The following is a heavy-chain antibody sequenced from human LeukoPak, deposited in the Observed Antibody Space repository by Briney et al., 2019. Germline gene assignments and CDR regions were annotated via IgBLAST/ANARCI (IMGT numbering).Heavy chain of an antibody. CDR1: GFPFSDFS. CDR3: ARSSKQPDNFDY. V-gene: IGHV3-23*01. CDR2: TNSGGTST. J-gene: IGHJ4*02. Sequence: GGSLRLSCATSGFPFSDFSMSWVRQAPGKGLEWISTTNSGGTSTYYAESVKGRFTISRDNSKNTLYLQMNSLKTEDTAVYYCARSSKQPDNFDYWGQGTLVTVSS. D-gene: IGHD6-6*01.